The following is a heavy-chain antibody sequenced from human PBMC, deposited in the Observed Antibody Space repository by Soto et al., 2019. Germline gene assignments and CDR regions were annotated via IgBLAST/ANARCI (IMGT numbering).Heavy chain of an antibody. Sequence: GGSLRLSCAASGFTVSINYMSWVRQAPGKGLEWVSVIYSGGSTYYADSVKGRFTISRHNSKNTLYLQMNSLRAEDTAVYYCARYSSGWYRDAFDIWGQGTMVTVSS. D-gene: IGHD6-19*01. V-gene: IGHV3-53*04. CDR3: ARYSSGWYRDAFDI. J-gene: IGHJ3*02. CDR2: IYSGGST. CDR1: GFTVSINY.